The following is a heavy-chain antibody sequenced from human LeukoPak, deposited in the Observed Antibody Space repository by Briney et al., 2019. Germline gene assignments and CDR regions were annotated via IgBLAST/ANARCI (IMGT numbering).Heavy chain of an antibody. CDR2: ISSSGSTI. CDR1: GFTFSDYY. CDR3: AKGDDYSTTGYFDY. V-gene: IGHV3-11*01. J-gene: IGHJ4*02. Sequence: GGSLRLSCAASGFTFSDYYMSWIRQAPGKGLEWVSYISSSGSTIYYADSVKGRFTVSRDNSKNTLFLQMNSLRAEDTAVYYCAKGDDYSTTGYFDYWGQGTLVTVSP. D-gene: IGHD5-24*01.